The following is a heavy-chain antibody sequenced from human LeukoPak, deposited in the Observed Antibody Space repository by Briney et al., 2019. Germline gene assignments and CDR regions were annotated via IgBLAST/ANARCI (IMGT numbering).Heavy chain of an antibody. Sequence: GGSLRLSCAASGFTFSSSWMIWVRQAPGKGLEWVANIKPDGSETYYVDSVKGRFTISRDNAKNSLFLQMNSLRADDTAVYYCAHYYDSYGYIDAFVICGQGAMFSVSS. J-gene: IGHJ3*02. CDR2: IKPDGSET. CDR3: AHYYDSYGYIDAFVI. CDR1: GFTFSSSW. D-gene: IGHD3-22*01. V-gene: IGHV3-7*05.